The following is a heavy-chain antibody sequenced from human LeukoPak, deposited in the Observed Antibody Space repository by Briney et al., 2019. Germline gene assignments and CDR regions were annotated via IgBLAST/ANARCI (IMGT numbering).Heavy chain of an antibody. V-gene: IGHV3-11*01. D-gene: IGHD3-3*01. J-gene: IGHJ5*02. CDR2: ISSSGSTI. Sequence: GGSLRLSCAASGFTFSDYYMSWIRQAPGKGLEWISYISSSGSTIYYADSVKGRFTISRDNAKNSLYLQMNSLRAEDTAVYYCARVLREWLLFGWFDTWGQGTLVTVSS. CDR3: ARVLREWLLFGWFDT. CDR1: GFTFSDYY.